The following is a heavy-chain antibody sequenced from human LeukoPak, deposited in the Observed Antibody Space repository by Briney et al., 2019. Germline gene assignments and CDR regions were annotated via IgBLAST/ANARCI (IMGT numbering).Heavy chain of an antibody. V-gene: IGHV1-69*13. CDR1: GGTFSSYA. CDR2: IIPIFGTA. CDR3: AREIQSGEQQHDAFDI. J-gene: IGHJ3*02. Sequence: GASVKVSCKASGGTFSSYAISWVRQAPGQGLEWMGGIIPIFGTANYAQKFQGRVTITADESTSTAYMELSSLRSEDTAVYYCAREIQSGEQQHDAFDIWGQGTMVTVSS. D-gene: IGHD6-13*01.